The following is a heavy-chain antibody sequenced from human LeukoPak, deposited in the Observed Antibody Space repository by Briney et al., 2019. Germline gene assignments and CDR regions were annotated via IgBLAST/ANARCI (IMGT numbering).Heavy chain of an antibody. J-gene: IGHJ4*02. CDR1: GYSFNYW. CDR2: IYSGDSHA. V-gene: IGHV5-51*01. CDR3: AGRGSGGYYFIFDY. D-gene: IGHD3-22*01. Sequence: GESLKISCKGSGYSFNYWIGWVRQMPGRGLEWMGIIYSGDSHAKYSPSFQGRVTISVDNSITTAYLQWSSLKASDTAMYYCAGRGSGGYYFIFDYWGQGTLVTVSS.